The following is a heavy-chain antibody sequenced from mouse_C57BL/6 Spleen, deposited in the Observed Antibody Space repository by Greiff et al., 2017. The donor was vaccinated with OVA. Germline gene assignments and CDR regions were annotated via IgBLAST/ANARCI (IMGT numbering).Heavy chain of an antibody. D-gene: IGHD1-1*01. CDR2: INPNNGGT. CDR3: ARADGSSYPWGYFDV. Sequence: EVQLQQSGPELVKPGASVKISCKASGYTFTDYYMNWVKQSHGKSLEWIGDINPNNGGTSYNQKFKGKATLTVDKSSSTAYMELRSLTSEDSAVYYCARADGSSYPWGYFDVWGTGTTVTVSS. CDR1: GYTFTDYY. V-gene: IGHV1-26*01. J-gene: IGHJ1*03.